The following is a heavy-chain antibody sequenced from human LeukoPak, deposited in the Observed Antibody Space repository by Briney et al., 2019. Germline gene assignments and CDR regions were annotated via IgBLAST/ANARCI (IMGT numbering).Heavy chain of an antibody. CDR3: ARSIAARPHYYYYMDV. CDR2: IYTSGST. V-gene: IGHV4-4*07. D-gene: IGHD6-6*01. CDR1: GGSITNYY. J-gene: IGHJ6*03. Sequence: SETLSLTCTVPGGSITNYYWSWIRQPAGKGLEWIGRIYTSGSTNYNPSLKSRVTMSVDTSKNQFSLKLSSVTAADTAVYYCARSIAARPHYYYYMDVWGKGTTVTVSS.